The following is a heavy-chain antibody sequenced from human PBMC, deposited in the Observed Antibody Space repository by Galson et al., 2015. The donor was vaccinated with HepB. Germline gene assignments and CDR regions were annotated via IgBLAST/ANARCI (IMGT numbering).Heavy chain of an antibody. D-gene: IGHD4-17*01. CDR1: GGSFSNDS. CDR2: IVPVLGIS. CDR3: ARDQMTDDGDGFFDQ. Sequence: QSGAEVKKPGESLKISCKAAGGSFSNDSFSWVRQAPGQGLDWLGRIVPVLGISNYPQPFEDRVTITADTSTTTLYMEITSLRSEDSAVYYCARDQMTDDGDGFFDQWGQGTLVTVSS. J-gene: IGHJ4*02. V-gene: IGHV1-69*04.